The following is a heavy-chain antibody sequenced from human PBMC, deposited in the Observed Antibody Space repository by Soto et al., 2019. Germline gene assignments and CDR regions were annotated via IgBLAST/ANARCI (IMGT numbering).Heavy chain of an antibody. CDR3: ARQRRDFDY. J-gene: IGHJ4*02. CDR2: IFSSGRT. Sequence: QVQLQESGPGLVKPSETLSLTCTVSGGSISNYYWSWIRQPPGKGLQWIGYIFSSGRTNYNPSLTSRVTISVNTSKNQSSLTLNSVTAADTAVYYCARQRRDFDYWGQGSLVTVSS. CDR1: GGSISNYY. V-gene: IGHV4-59*08.